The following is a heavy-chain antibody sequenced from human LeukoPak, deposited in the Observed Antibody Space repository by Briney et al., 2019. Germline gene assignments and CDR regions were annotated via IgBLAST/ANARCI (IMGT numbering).Heavy chain of an antibody. CDR3: ARDRQGIAVAGTPDY. Sequence: GGSLRLSCAASRFTFSSYEMNWVRQAPGKGLEWVSYISSSGSTIYYADSVKGRFTISRDNAKNSLYLQMNSLRAEDTAVYYCARDRQGIAVAGTPDYWGQGTLVTVSS. J-gene: IGHJ4*02. D-gene: IGHD6-19*01. CDR2: ISSSGSTI. CDR1: RFTFSSYE. V-gene: IGHV3-48*03.